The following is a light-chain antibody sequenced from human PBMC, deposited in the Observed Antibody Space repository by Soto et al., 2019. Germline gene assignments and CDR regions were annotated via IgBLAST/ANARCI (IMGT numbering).Light chain of an antibody. V-gene: IGLV2-11*01. CDR1: SSDVAGYNY. Sequence: QSVLTQPRSVSGSPGQSGTISCTGTSSDVAGYNYVSWYQQHPDKAPKLMIYDVNKRPSGVPDRFSGSKSGNTASLTISGLQAEDEADYYCCSYAGSYTFVFGTGTKLTVL. J-gene: IGLJ1*01. CDR3: CSYAGSYTFV. CDR2: DVN.